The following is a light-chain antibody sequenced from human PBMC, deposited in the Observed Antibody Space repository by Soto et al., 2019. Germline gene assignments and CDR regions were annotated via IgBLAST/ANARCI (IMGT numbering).Light chain of an antibody. Sequence: DLVLTQSPLSLPVTPGEPASISCRSSQSLLHGDGYNYLDWYLQKPGQSPQLLICMGSNRASGAPDRFSGSGSGTDFTLTISRVEAEDFGVYYCMQALQTPWTFGQGTQVEIK. CDR1: QSLLHGDGYNY. CDR3: MQALQTPWT. CDR2: MGS. V-gene: IGKV2-28*01. J-gene: IGKJ1*01.